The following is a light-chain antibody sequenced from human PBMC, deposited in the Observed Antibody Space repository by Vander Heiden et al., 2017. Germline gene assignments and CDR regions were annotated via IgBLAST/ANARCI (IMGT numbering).Light chain of an antibody. V-gene: IGLV8-61*01. CDR2: STN. CDR3: VLYMGSGMGV. J-gene: IGLJ3*02. CDR1: SGSVSTSYY. Sequence: QTVVTQEPSFSVSPGGTVTLTCGLSSGSVSTSYYPSWYQQTPGQAPRTLIFSTNSRSSGVPDRVSGSILGNKAALTITGAQADDESDDYCVLYMGSGMGVFGGGTKLTVL.